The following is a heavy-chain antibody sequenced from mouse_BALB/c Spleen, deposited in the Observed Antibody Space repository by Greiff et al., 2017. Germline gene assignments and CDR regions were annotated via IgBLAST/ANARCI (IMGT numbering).Heavy chain of an antibody. J-gene: IGHJ3*01. CDR3: AGGNPWFAY. CDR1: GYTFTSYW. CDR2: INPSTGYT. Sequence: QVQLQQSGAELAKPGASVKMSCKASGYTFTSYWMHWVKQRPGQGLEWIGYINPSTGYTEYNQKFKDKATLTADKSSSTAYMQLSSLTSEDSAVYYWAGGNPWFAYWGQGTLVTVSA. V-gene: IGHV1-7*01. D-gene: IGHD2-1*01.